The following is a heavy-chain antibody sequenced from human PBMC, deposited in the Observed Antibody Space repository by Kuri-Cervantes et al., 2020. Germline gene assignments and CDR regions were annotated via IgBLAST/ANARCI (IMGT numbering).Heavy chain of an antibody. J-gene: IGHJ5*02. CDR1: GGSISSSNW. D-gene: IGHD1-26*01. CDR2: IYHSGST. Sequence: GPLRLSCAVSGGSISSSNWWSWVRQPPGKGLEWIGEIYHSGSTNYNPSLKSRVTISVDKSKNQFSLKLSSVTAADTAVYYCARDPGGGSWFDPWGQGTLVTVSS. V-gene: IGHV4-4*02. CDR3: ARDPGGGSWFDP.